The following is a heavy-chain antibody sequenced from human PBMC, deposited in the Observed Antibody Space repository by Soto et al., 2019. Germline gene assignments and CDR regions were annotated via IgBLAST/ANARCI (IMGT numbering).Heavy chain of an antibody. J-gene: IGHJ4*02. CDR2: MEPSTGRT. CDR1: GYSFTSLD. D-gene: IGHD6-19*01. Sequence: ASVKVSCKASGYSFTSLDINWVRQTAGQGLEWMGWMEPSTGRTGYAQKVQGRVTMTRDPSINTAYMELTTLPSDDTAFYYCARGVSAAVDYWGQGTQVTDSS. V-gene: IGHV1-8*01. CDR3: ARGVSAAVDY.